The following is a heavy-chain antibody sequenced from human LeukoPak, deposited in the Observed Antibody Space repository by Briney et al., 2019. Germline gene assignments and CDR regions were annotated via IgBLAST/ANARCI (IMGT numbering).Heavy chain of an antibody. J-gene: IGHJ6*03. CDR3: ARTTEGGYTYDYLYYYFMDV. V-gene: IGHV4-61*01. CDR1: GGSISSGSYY. CDR2: IYYSGST. Sequence: SETLSLTCTVSGGSISSGSYYWSWIRQPPGKGLEWIGYIYYSGSTNYNPSLTRRVTISVDTSKNQFSLKLNSVTAADTAVYFCARTTEGGYTYDYLYYYFMDVWGKGTTVTISS. D-gene: IGHD5-18*01.